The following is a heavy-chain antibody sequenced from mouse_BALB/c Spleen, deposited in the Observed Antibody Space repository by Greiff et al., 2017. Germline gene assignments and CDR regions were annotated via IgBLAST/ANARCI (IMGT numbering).Heavy chain of an antibody. J-gene: IGHJ3*01. CDR3: ARDDYVFAY. D-gene: IGHD2-4*01. CDR2: INPGSGGT. CDR1: GYAFTNYL. V-gene: IGHV1-54*01. Sequence: VQLQQSGAELVRPGTSVKVSCKASGYAFTNYLIEWVKQRPGQGLEWIGVINPGSGGTNYNEKFKGKATLTADKSSSTAYMQLSSLTSDDSAVYFCARDDYVFAYWGQGTLVTVSA.